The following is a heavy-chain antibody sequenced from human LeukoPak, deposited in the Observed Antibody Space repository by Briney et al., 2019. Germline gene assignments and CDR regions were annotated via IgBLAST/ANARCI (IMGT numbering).Heavy chain of an antibody. Sequence: GSLRLSCAASGFTVSSNYMSWVRQPPGKGLERIGEIYHSGSTNYNPSLKSRVTISVDKSKNQFSLKLSSVTAADTAVYYCARDPSGNYFDYWGQGTLVTVSS. CDR3: ARDPSGNYFDY. CDR2: IYHSGST. V-gene: IGHV4-4*02. J-gene: IGHJ4*02. CDR1: GFTVSSNY.